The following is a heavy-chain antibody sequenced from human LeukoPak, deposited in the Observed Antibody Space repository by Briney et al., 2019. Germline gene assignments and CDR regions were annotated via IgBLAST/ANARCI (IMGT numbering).Heavy chain of an antibody. Sequence: GGSLRLSCAASGCIFSSYAMSWVRQAPGKGLEWVSTISGSGGSTYCAAPVKGRFTISRDNSKNTVYLQMNSLRAEDTAVYYCAKDRSCINDVCHGEFDYWGQGTLVTVSS. CDR2: ISGSGGST. V-gene: IGHV3-23*01. D-gene: IGHD2-8*01. J-gene: IGHJ4*02. CDR3: AKDRSCINDVCHGEFDY. CDR1: GCIFSSYA.